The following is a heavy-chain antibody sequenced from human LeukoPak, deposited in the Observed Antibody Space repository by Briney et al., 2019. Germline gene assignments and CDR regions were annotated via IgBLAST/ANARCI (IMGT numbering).Heavy chain of an antibody. CDR1: GGSVISDTYY. Sequence: PSETLSLTCTVSGGSVISDTYYWGWIRQPPGKGLEWIGSIHYSESTYYTSSLKTRITMSVDTSKNQFSLKLRSVTAADTAVYFCARHAKYSYFDPWGQGTLVTVSS. CDR3: ARHAKYSYFDP. CDR2: IHYSEST. D-gene: IGHD5-18*01. V-gene: IGHV4-39*01. J-gene: IGHJ5*02.